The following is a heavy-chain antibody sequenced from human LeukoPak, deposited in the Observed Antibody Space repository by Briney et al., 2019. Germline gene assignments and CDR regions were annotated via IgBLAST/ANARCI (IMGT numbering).Heavy chain of an antibody. V-gene: IGHV4-59*01. CDR1: GGSISGYY. Sequence: SETLSLTCTVSGGSISGYYWSWIRQPPGKELEWIGYIYFTGSTNYNPSLKSRVTISVDTSKNQFSLKVNSVTAADTALYYCARVGLDSGVGSLDYWGQGTLVTVSS. J-gene: IGHJ4*02. D-gene: IGHD2-15*01. CDR3: ARVGLDSGVGSLDY. CDR2: IYFTGST.